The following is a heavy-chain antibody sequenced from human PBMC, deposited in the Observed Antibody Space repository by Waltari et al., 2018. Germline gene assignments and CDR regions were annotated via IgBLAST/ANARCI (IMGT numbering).Heavy chain of an antibody. D-gene: IGHD3-22*01. V-gene: IGHV3-53*01. CDR2: IYNDGRT. J-gene: IGHJ4*02. CDR1: GCSGSTNH. Sequence: ELQLVAPGGGLIQPGGSLRLSGAVSGCSGSTNHVTWVRQVPGKGLEWVSVIYNDGRTYGADSVKGRFTSSRDSSKNTVLLQMNMLRVDDTAVYYCAAYGGYSYWGQGTLVTVSS. CDR3: AAYGGYSY.